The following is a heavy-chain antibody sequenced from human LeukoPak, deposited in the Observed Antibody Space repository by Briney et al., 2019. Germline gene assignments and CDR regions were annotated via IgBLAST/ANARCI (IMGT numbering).Heavy chain of an antibody. Sequence: PSETLSLTCTVSGYSISSGYYWGWIQPPPGKGLEWIGSIYHSGSTYYNPSLKSRVTISVDTSKNQFSLKLSSVTAADTAVYYCARDGLYYDFWSGYSLDPKNWFDPWGQGTLVTVSS. V-gene: IGHV4-38-2*02. J-gene: IGHJ5*02. D-gene: IGHD3-3*01. CDR2: IYHSGST. CDR1: GYSISSGYY. CDR3: ARDGLYYDFWSGYSLDPKNWFDP.